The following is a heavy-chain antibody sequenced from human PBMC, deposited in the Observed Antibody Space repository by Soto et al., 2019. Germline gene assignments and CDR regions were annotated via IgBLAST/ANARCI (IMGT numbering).Heavy chain of an antibody. D-gene: IGHD3-3*01. CDR1: GYTFTSYD. CDR2: MNPNSGNT. Sequence: ASVKVSCKASGYTFTSYDINWVRQATGQGLEWMGWMNPNSGNTGYAQKFQGRVTMTRNTSISTAYMELSSLRSEDTAVYYCARVDARYDFWSGYYGRDAFDIWGQGTMVTVSS. V-gene: IGHV1-8*01. CDR3: ARVDARYDFWSGYYGRDAFDI. J-gene: IGHJ3*02.